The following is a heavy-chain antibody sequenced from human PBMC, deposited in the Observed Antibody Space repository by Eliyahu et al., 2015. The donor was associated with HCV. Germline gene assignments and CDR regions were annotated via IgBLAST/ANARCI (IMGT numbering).Heavy chain of an antibody. Sequence: EVQLLESGGGLVQPGGSLSLSCAASGFTFXSXAIXWXRQAPGKGLGWVSAISGSGGSTYYADSVKGRFTISRDNSKNTLYLQMNSLRAEDTAVYYCAKDTEVLLWFGELSYYYGMDVWGQGTTVTVSS. J-gene: IGHJ6*02. CDR1: GFTFXSXA. V-gene: IGHV3-23*01. CDR2: ISGSGGST. D-gene: IGHD3-10*01. CDR3: AKDTEVLLWFGELSYYYGMDV.